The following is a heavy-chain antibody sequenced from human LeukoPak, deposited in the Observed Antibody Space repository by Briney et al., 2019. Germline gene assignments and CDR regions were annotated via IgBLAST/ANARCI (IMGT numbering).Heavy chain of an antibody. Sequence: PGGSLRLSCAASGFNFRGYNMNWVRQAPGKGLEWVSSMSTSSTYIYYADSIKGRFTISRDDARSLLYLQMDSLRGEDTAVYYCVRDFAFGFCNTTTCRYPFDSWGQGTLVTVSS. CDR3: VRDFAFGFCNTTTCRYPFDS. CDR1: GFNFRGYN. V-gene: IGHV3-21*06. J-gene: IGHJ4*02. D-gene: IGHD3-16*01. CDR2: MSTSSTYI.